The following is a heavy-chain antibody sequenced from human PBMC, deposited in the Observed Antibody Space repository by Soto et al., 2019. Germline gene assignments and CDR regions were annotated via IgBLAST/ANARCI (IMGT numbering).Heavy chain of an antibody. Sequence: PGGSLRLSCAASGFTFSSYGMHWVRQAPGKGLEWVAVISYDGSNKYYADSVKGRFTISRDNSKNTLYLQMNSLRAEDTAVYYCAKDPGPHHNPYFDYWGQGTLVTVSS. V-gene: IGHV3-30*18. CDR3: AKDPGPHHNPYFDY. CDR2: ISYDGSNK. J-gene: IGHJ4*02. CDR1: GFTFSSYG.